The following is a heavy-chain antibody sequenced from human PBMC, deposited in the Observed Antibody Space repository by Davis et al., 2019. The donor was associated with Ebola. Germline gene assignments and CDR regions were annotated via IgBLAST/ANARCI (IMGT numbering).Heavy chain of an antibody. CDR2: IYSGGST. Sequence: GESLKISCAASGFTVSSNYMSRVRQAPGKGLEWVSVIYSGGSTYYADSVKGRFTISRDNSKNTLYLQMNSLRAEDTAVYYCASAYGDYGGVWAFDIWGQGTMVTVSS. D-gene: IGHD4-17*01. V-gene: IGHV3-53*01. CDR1: GFTVSSNY. CDR3: ASAYGDYGGVWAFDI. J-gene: IGHJ3*02.